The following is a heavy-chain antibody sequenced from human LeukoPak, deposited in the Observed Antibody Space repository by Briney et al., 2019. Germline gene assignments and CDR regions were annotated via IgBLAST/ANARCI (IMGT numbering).Heavy chain of an antibody. V-gene: IGHV4-4*07. D-gene: IGHD6-19*01. J-gene: IGHJ4*02. CDR1: GGSISSYY. CDR3: ARDGVDSSGWYEAPYYFDY. CDR2: IYTSGST. Sequence: SETLSLTCTVSGGSISSYYWSWIRQPAGKGLEWIGRIYTSGSTNYNPSLKSRVTMSVDTSKNQFSLKLSSVTAADTAVYYCARDGVDSSGWYEAPYYFDYCGQETLVTVSS.